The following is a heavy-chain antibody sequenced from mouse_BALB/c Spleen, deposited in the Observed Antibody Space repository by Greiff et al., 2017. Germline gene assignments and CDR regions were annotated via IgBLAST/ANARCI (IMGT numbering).Heavy chain of an antibody. D-gene: IGHD2-2*01. CDR1: GFTFSDYY. J-gene: IGHJ3*01. CDR3: ARDGYDGFAY. Sequence: EVQLVESGGGLVKPGGSLKLSCAASGFTFSDYYMYWVRQTPEKRLEWVATISDGGSYTYYPDSVKGRFTISRDNAKNNLYLQMSSLKSEDTAMYYCARDGYDGFAYWGQGTLVTVSA. CDR2: ISDGGSYT. V-gene: IGHV5-4*02.